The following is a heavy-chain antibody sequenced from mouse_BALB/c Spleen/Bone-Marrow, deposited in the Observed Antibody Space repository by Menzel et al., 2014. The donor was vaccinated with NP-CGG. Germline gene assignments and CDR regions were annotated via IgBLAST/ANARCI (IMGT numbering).Heavy chain of an antibody. D-gene: IGHD1-2*01. CDR2: IYPGNSDT. Sequence: EVKLQESGTVLARPGASVKMSCKASGYSFTSYWMHWLKQRPGQGLEWIGAIYPGNSDTSYNQKFKGKAKLTAVTSASTAYMDLSSLTNEDSAVYYCTRYYYAYDAWFAYWGQGTLVTVSA. V-gene: IGHV1-5*01. CDR3: TRYYYAYDAWFAY. CDR1: GYSFTSYW. J-gene: IGHJ3*01.